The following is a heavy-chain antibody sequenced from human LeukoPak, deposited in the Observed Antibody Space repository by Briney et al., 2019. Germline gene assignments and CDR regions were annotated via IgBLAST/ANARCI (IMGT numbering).Heavy chain of an antibody. J-gene: IGHJ6*03. Sequence: ASVKVSCKVSGYTLTELSMHWVRQAPGKGLGWMGGFDPEDGETIYAQKFQGRVTMTEDPSTDTAYMELSSLRSEDTAVYYWATSITMVRGVIITNYYYYMDVWGKGTTVTVSS. V-gene: IGHV1-24*01. CDR3: ATSITMVRGVIITNYYYYMDV. CDR2: FDPEDGET. CDR1: GYTLTELS. D-gene: IGHD3-10*01.